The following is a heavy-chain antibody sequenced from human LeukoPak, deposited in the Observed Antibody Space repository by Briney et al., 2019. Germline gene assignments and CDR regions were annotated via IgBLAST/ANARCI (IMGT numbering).Heavy chain of an antibody. Sequence: GGSTDXADFVKGRXXLXRDNSKNTLFLQVNSLRADDTAVYYCAKFHSPGRVTHFYWYFDLWGRGTLVTVSS. CDR3: AKFHSPGRVTHFYWYFDL. J-gene: IGHJ2*01. D-gene: IGHD2-21*02. V-gene: IGHV3-23*01. CDR2: GGST.